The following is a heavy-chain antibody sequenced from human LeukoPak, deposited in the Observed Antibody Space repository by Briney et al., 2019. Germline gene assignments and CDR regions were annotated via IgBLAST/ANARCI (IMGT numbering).Heavy chain of an antibody. V-gene: IGHV1-46*01. D-gene: IGHD2-2*01. CDR3: ASGGCSGTSCKGYFQH. CDR2: INPSGGGT. J-gene: IGHJ1*01. CDR1: GYTFTSYY. Sequence: GASVKVSCKASGYTFTSYYMHWVRQAPGQGLEWMGIINPSGGGTSYAQKFQGRVTMTRDTSTSTVYMELSSLRSEDTAVYYCASGGCSGTSCKGYFQHWGQGTLVTVSS.